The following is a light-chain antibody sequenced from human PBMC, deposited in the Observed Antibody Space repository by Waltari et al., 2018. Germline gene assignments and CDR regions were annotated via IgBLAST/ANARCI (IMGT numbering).Light chain of an antibody. CDR3: QQHYSNPV. CDR1: QSVLLSFDYKNY. Sequence: DIVMTQSPDSLTVSLGERATIHCKSSQSVLLSFDYKNYLAWYQQLPGQPPKLLIYWASTRESGVPERFIGSGSGTDFTLTITSLQAEDVAVYYCQQHYSNPVFGQGTRLELK. V-gene: IGKV4-1*01. CDR2: WAS. J-gene: IGKJ5*01.